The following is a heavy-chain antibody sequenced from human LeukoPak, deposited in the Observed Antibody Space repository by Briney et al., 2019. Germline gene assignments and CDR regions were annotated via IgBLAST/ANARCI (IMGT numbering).Heavy chain of an antibody. CDR1: GVTVSTNY. Sequence: GGSLRLSCAVSGVTVSTNYMGWVRQAQGKGLEWDSVIYADGGGGDTYYEDSVKGRFTISRDNSRNTLYLQMSNLRADDTAMYYCSRDRSRGYSFTWGQGTLVTVS. CDR3: SRDRSRGYSFT. V-gene: IGHV3-53*01. D-gene: IGHD5-12*01. CDR2: IYADGGGGDT. J-gene: IGHJ5*02.